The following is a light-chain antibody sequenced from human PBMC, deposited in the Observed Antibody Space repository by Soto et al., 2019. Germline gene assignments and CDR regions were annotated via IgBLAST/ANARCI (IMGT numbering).Light chain of an antibody. J-gene: IGKJ5*01. CDR1: QSVSDY. Sequence: EIVLTQSPATQSLSPGERATLSCRASQSVSDYLAWYQQKPGQPPRLLIYDASKRATGIPPRFSGSGSTTDFTLTISSLEPEDFAVYYCHQRGNGPLTFGQGTRLEIK. CDR2: DAS. CDR3: HQRGNGPLT. V-gene: IGKV3-11*01.